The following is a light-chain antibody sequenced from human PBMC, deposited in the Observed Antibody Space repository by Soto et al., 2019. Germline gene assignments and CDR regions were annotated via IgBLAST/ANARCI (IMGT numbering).Light chain of an antibody. Sequence: DIQMTQSPSTLSGSVGDRVTITCRASQSISSWLAWYQQKPGKAPKLLIYDASSLESGVPSRFSGSGSGTEFTLIISSLQPDDFATYYCQQYISYWTFGQGTKVDI. CDR1: QSISSW. V-gene: IGKV1-5*01. CDR2: DAS. CDR3: QQYISYWT. J-gene: IGKJ1*01.